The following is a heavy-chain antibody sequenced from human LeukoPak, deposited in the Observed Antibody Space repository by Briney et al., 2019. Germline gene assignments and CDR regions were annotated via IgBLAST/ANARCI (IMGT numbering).Heavy chain of an antibody. CDR2: INHSGST. CDR3: ARKGGSPFDY. D-gene: IGHD3-16*01. Sequence: SETLSLTCAAYGGSFSGYYWSWIRQPPGKGLEWIGEINHSGSTNYNPSLKSRVTISVDTSKNQFSLKLSSVTAADTAVYYCARKGGSPFDYWGQGTLVTVSS. V-gene: IGHV4-34*01. J-gene: IGHJ4*02. CDR1: GGSFSGYY.